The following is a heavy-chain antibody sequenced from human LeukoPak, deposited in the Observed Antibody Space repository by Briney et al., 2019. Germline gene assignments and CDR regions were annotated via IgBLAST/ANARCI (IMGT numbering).Heavy chain of an antibody. J-gene: IGHJ4*02. CDR3: ARGTYYYDRPLDY. CDR1: GGSISGYY. CDR2: IYYGGST. D-gene: IGHD3-22*01. Sequence: SETLSLTCTVSGGSISGYYWSWIRQPPGKGLEWIGYIYYGGSTNYNPSLKSRVTISVDTSKNQFSLKLSSVTAADTAVYYCARGTYYYDRPLDYWGQGTLVTVSS. V-gene: IGHV4-59*01.